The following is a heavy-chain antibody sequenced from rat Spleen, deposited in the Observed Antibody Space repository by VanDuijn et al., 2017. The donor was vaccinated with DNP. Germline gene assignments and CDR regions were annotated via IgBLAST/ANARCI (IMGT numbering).Heavy chain of an antibody. CDR1: GFTFSNYG. CDR2: ISSRTGSA. V-gene: IGHV5S13*01. J-gene: IGHJ2*01. CDR3: ARGVYGGYLYFDY. Sequence: EVQLVESGGGLVQPGRSLKLSCAASGFTFSNYGMAWVRQAPKEGLEWVASISSRTGSANYRDSVKGRFTISRDNAKNTLYLQMNSLRSEDTATYYCARGVYGGYLYFDYWGQGVMVTVSS. D-gene: IGHD1-11*01.